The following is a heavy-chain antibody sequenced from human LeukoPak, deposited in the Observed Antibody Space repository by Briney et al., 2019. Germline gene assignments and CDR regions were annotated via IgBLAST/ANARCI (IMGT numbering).Heavy chain of an antibody. CDR3: VTPLPHYCSGTNCPLRY. CDR2: ISADNGAT. V-gene: IGHV1-18*01. Sequence: GASVKVSCKASDYTFDSYGITWVRQAPGQRLEWLGWISADNGATDFGQKVQGRVTLTTDTSTNTAYMELRSLRSDHTAVYYCVTPLPHYCSGTNCPLRYWGQGTLVTVSS. D-gene: IGHD2-2*01. CDR1: DYTFDSYG. J-gene: IGHJ4*02.